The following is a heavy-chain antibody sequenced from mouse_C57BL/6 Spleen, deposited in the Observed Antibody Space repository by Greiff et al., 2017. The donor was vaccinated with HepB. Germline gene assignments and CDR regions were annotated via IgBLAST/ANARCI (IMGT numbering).Heavy chain of an antibody. CDR1: GYTFTSYG. D-gene: IGHD2-4*01. CDR2: IYIGNGYT. J-gene: IGHJ1*03. CDR3: ARGDTMKSTGWYFDV. Sequence: VQLQQSGAELVRPGSSVKMSCKTSGYTFTSYGIHWVKQRPGQGLEWIGYIYIGNGYTEYNEKFKGKATMTSDTSSSTAYMQLSRLTCEDSAIYFCARGDTMKSTGWYFDVWGTGTTVTVSS. V-gene: IGHV1-58*01.